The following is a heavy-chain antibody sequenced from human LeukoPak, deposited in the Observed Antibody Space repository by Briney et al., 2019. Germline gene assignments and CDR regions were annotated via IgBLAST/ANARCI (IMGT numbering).Heavy chain of an antibody. Sequence: PGGSLRLSCAASGFTFSSYSMNWVRQAPGKGLEWIGYISHTASTNYNPSLKSRVTLSIDTSKSQLSFQLTSVTAADTAVYYCAREKSPERKTWLQLGAFDVWGQGTVVTVSS. J-gene: IGHJ3*01. V-gene: IGHV4-59*01. CDR2: ISHTAST. CDR1: GFTFSSYS. CDR3: AREKSPERKTWLQLGAFDV. D-gene: IGHD5-24*01.